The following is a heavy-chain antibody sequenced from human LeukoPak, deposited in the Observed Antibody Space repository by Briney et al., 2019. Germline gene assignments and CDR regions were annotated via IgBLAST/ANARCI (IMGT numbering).Heavy chain of an antibody. J-gene: IGHJ4*02. CDR1: GYTFTGYY. CDR3: ARTTYCSSTSCRQGFDY. V-gene: IGHV1-2*02. D-gene: IGHD2-2*01. Sequence: GASVKVSCKASGYTFTGYYMHWVRQAPGRGLEWMGWINPNSGGTNYAQKFQGRVTMTRDTSISTAYMELSRLRSDDTAVYYCARTTYCSSTSCRQGFDYWGQGTLVTVSS. CDR2: INPNSGGT.